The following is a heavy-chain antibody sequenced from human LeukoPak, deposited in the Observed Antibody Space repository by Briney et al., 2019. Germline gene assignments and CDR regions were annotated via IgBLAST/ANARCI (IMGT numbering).Heavy chain of an antibody. CDR2: INHSGST. J-gene: IGHJ4*02. CDR3: AREGVYYDSSGWAFYYFDY. V-gene: IGHV4-34*01. D-gene: IGHD3-22*01. CDR1: GGSFSGYY. Sequence: SETLSLTCAVYGGSFSGYYWSWIRQPPGKGLEWIGEINHSGSTNYNASLKSRVTISVDTSKNQFSLKLSSVTAADTAVYYCAREGVYYDSSGWAFYYFDYWGQGTLVTVSS.